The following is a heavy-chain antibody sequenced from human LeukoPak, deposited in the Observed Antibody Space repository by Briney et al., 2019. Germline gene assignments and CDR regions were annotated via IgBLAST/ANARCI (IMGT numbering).Heavy chain of an antibody. J-gene: IGHJ6*03. V-gene: IGHV3-48*03. CDR3: ARDGTPLYSSGWVYMDV. Sequence: GGSLRLSCAASGFTFSSYEMNWVRQAPGEGLEWTSYISSSGSTTHYADSVQGRFTISRDNAKNSLFLQMNSLRVEDTAVYYCARDGTPLYSSGWVYMDVWGLGTTITISS. D-gene: IGHD6-25*01. CDR1: GFTFSSYE. CDR2: ISSSGSTT.